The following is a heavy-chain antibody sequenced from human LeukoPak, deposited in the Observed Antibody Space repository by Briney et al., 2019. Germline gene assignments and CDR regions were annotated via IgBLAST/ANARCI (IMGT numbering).Heavy chain of an antibody. V-gene: IGHV3-48*01. Sequence: GGSLRLSCAASGFTFSSYSMNWVRQAPGKGLEWVSYITSSSSSIYYIDSVKGRFTISRDNAKNSLYLQMNGLRAEDTAVYYWATSQGHLDYWGQGTLVTVSS. CDR1: GFTFSSYS. J-gene: IGHJ4*02. CDR3: ATSQGHLDY. CDR2: ITSSSSSI.